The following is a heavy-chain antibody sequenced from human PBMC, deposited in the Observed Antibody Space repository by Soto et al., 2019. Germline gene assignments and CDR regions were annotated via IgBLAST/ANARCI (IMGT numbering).Heavy chain of an antibody. CDR3: TRDRVKIRGGYYHYYGMDV. D-gene: IGHD3-10*01. CDR2: ISSGSSYI. J-gene: IGHJ6*02. Sequence: DVQLEESGGGLVKPGGSLRLSCVASEFTFSVYSMNWVRQAPGKGLEWVSSISSGSSYIYYADSVKGRFTISRDNDKSSLLLQMNSLRVDDTAVYYCTRDRVKIRGGYYHYYGMDVWGQGTTVTVSS. V-gene: IGHV3-21*02. CDR1: EFTFSVYS.